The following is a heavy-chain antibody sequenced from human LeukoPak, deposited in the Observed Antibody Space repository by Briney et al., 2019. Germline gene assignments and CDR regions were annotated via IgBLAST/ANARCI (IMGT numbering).Heavy chain of an antibody. Sequence: SETLSLTCTVSGGSISSGDYYWSWIRQPPGKGLEWIGYIYYSGSTYYNPSLKSRVTISVDTSKNQFSLKLSSVTAADTAVYYCARGRYGPYGMDVWGQGTTVTVSS. CDR3: ARGRYGPYGMDV. V-gene: IGHV4-30-4*08. CDR2: IYYSGST. J-gene: IGHJ6*02. CDR1: GGSISSGDYY. D-gene: IGHD5-18*01.